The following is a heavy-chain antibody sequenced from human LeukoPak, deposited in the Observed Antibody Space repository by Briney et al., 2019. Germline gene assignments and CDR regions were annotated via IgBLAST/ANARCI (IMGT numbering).Heavy chain of an antibody. Sequence: ASVKVSCKASGYTFTSYGISWVRQAPGQGLEWMGWISAYNGNTNYAQTLQGRVTMTTDTSTSTAYMELRSLRSDDTAVYYCARARADSSGWLRGYFDYWGQGTLVTVSS. J-gene: IGHJ4*02. CDR1: GYTFTSYG. CDR3: ARARADSSGWLRGYFDY. D-gene: IGHD6-19*01. CDR2: ISAYNGNT. V-gene: IGHV1-18*01.